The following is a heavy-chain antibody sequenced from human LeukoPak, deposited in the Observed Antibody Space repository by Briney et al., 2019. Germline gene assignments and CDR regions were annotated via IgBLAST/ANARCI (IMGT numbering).Heavy chain of an antibody. V-gene: IGHV4-59*08. Sequence: PSETLSLTCTVSGGSMSSYYWSWIRQSPGKGLEWIGYIYYSGSTNYNPSLKSRVTISVDTSKNQFSLKLSSVTAADTAVYYCASSSMVRGVIGPFYYWGQGTLVTVSS. CDR2: IYYSGST. J-gene: IGHJ4*02. CDR1: GGSMSSYY. D-gene: IGHD3-10*01. CDR3: ASSSMVRGVIGPFYY.